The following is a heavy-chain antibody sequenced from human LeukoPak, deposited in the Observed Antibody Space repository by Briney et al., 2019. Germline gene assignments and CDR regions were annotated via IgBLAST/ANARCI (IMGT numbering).Heavy chain of an antibody. CDR2: MSYAGHT. J-gene: IGHJ4*02. D-gene: IGHD3-16*01. CDR1: GGSIIIDNYY. Sequence: SETLSLTCTVSGGSIIIDNYYWSWIHQPPGKGLLWIGSMSYAGHTYYNPSLQSRVTISVDTSKNQFSLNLASVTAADTAIYYCARDTYLYRGGSDYWGLGTLVTVSS. V-gene: IGHV4-39*02. CDR3: ARDTYLYRGGSDY.